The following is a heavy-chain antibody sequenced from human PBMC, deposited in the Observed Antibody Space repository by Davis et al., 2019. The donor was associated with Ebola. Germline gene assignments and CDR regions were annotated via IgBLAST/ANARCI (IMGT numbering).Heavy chain of an antibody. CDR2: IYPGDSDT. D-gene: IGHD5-24*01. V-gene: IGHV5-51*01. CDR1: GYSFTSYW. CDR3: ARAEMATIFAYYFDY. J-gene: IGHJ4*02. Sequence: KVSCKGSGYSFTSYWIGWVRQMPGKGLEWMGIIYPGDSDTRYSPSFQGQVTISADKSISTAYLQWSSLKASDTAMYYCARAEMATIFAYYFDYWGQGTLVTVSS.